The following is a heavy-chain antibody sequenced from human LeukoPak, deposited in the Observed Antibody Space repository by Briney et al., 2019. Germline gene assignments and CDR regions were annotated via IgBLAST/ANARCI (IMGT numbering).Heavy chain of an antibody. D-gene: IGHD1-26*01. J-gene: IGHJ4*02. CDR3: ARDLRHEKWELRDC. V-gene: IGHV3-30*04. CDR1: GFAFTSYP. Sequence: EGSLRLSCVASGFAFTSYPMHWVRQAPGKGLEWLALISYDGSNKDYADSVKGRFTVSRDNSRNTLYLQMISLRAEDTAVYYCARDLRHEKWELRDCWGQGTLVTVSS. CDR2: ISYDGSNK.